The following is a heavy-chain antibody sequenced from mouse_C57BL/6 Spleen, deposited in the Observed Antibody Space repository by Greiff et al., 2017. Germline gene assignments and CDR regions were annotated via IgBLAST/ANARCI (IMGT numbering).Heavy chain of an antibody. CDR2: INPNNGGT. Sequence: VQLKESGPELVKPGASVKMSCKASGYTFTDYNMHWVKQSHGKSLEWIGYINPNNGGTSYNQKFKGKATLTVNKSSSTAYMELRSLTSEDSAVYYCARGWDDLHWYFDVWGTGTTVTVSS. D-gene: IGHD4-1*01. CDR1: GYTFTDYN. J-gene: IGHJ1*03. V-gene: IGHV1-22*01. CDR3: ARGWDDLHWYFDV.